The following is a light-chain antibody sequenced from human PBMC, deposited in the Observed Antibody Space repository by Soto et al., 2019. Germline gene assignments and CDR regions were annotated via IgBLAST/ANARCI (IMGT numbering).Light chain of an antibody. V-gene: IGLV2-11*01. CDR1: HKDICCYNV. CDR2: VVS. CDR3: CSYAGSYTFGYV. J-gene: IGLJ1*01. Sequence: QSALTQPRSVYGSPGQSGTISWTGTHKDICCYNVVSWSQQHPGKAPNLMFYVVSKRLSGVPDRFSGSKFGNTASLTISGLQAEDEADYYCCSYAGSYTFGYVFGTGTKVTVL.